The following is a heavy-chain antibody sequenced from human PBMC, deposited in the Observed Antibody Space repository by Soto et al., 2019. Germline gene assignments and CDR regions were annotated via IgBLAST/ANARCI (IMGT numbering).Heavy chain of an antibody. V-gene: IGHV4-4*01. CDR2: IFQSGSV. CDR1: VGTIISPDW. D-gene: IGHD6-19*01. CDR3: ARGRGRYSSGWSWFDP. J-gene: IGHJ5*02. Sequence: TCGVSVGTIISPDWWTWVLQSPGKGLEWIGEIFQSGSVNYTPSLESRVTISVDKSKNQFSLTLTSVTAADTAIYFCARGRGRYSSGWSWFDPWGQGILVTVSS.